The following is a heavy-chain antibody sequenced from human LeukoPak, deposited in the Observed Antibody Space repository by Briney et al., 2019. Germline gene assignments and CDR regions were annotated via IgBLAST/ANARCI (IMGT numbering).Heavy chain of an antibody. J-gene: IGHJ3*02. D-gene: IGHD3-9*01. CDR2: IYSGGST. V-gene: IGHV3-53*01. CDR3: ARVLSYYDILTGYYGPDAFDI. Sequence: GGSLRLSCAASGFTFSSYAMSWVRQAPGKGLEWVSVIYSGGSTYYADSVKGRFTISRDNSKNTLYLQMNSLRAEDTAVYYCARVLSYYDILTGYYGPDAFDIWGQGTMVTVSS. CDR1: GFTFSSYA.